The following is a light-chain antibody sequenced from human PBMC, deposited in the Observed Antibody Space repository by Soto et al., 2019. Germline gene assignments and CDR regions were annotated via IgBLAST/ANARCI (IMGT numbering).Light chain of an antibody. CDR2: DAS. V-gene: IGKV1-13*02. Sequence: AIQLTQSPSSLSASVGDSVTITCRASQDISNTLAWYQHKPGRGPTLLIFDASTLESGVPSRFTGSGSGTHFTLTISSLQPEDFATYISQPCKGYPITFGQGTRVQV. CDR1: QDISNT. J-gene: IGKJ5*01. CDR3: QPCKGYPIT.